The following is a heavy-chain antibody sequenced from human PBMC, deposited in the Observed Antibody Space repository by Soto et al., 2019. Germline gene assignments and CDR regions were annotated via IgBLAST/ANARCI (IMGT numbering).Heavy chain of an antibody. CDR3: ARSVVTYPLLDY. CDR1: GYTFTGYY. CDR2: INPNSGGT. J-gene: IGHJ4*02. Sequence: GASVKVSCKASGYTFTGYYMHWVRQAPGQGLEWMGWINPNSGGTNYAQKFQGRVTMTRDTSISTTYMELSRLRSDDTAVYYCARSVVTYPLLDYWGQGTLVTVSS. D-gene: IGHD2-21*02. V-gene: IGHV1-2*02.